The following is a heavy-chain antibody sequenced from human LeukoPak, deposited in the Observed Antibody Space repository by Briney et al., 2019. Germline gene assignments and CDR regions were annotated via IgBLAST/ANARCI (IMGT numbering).Heavy chain of an antibody. CDR2: IYHSGST. CDR1: GYSISSGYY. CDR3: ARGSHGNGWYDYDY. D-gene: IGHD6-19*01. J-gene: IGHJ4*02. V-gene: IGHV4-38-2*02. Sequence: PSETLSLTCTVSGYSISSGYYWGWIRQPPGKGLEWIGSIYHSGSTYYNPSLKSRVTISVDTSKNQFSLKLSSVTAADTAVYYCARGSHGNGWYDYDYWGQGTLVTVSS.